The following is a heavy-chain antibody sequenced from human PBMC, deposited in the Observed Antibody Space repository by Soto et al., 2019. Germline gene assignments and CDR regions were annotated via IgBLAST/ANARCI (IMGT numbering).Heavy chain of an antibody. D-gene: IGHD3-16*02. CDR3: AGRLGELSLLVGGSLDY. V-gene: IGHV1-69*01. CDR1: GGTFSSYA. CDR2: IIPIFGTA. J-gene: IGHJ4*02. Sequence: QVQLVQSGAEVKKPGSSVKVSCKASGGTFSSYAISWVRQAPGQGLEWMGGIIPIFGTANYAQKFQGRVTITADESTGTACMELSSLRSEDTAVYYCAGRLGELSLLVGGSLDYWGQGTLVTVSS.